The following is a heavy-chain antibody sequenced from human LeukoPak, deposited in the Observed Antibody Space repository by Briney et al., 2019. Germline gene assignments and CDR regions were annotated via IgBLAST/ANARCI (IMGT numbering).Heavy chain of an antibody. V-gene: IGHV1-46*01. CDR2: ISPSGGST. J-gene: IGHJ6*03. D-gene: IGHD6-19*01. Sequence: ASVKVSCKAFGYTFTSNYMHWVRQAPGRGPEWMGVISPSGGSTTYAQKFQGRVTLTRDMSTSTDYLELSSLRSEDTAVYYCAKDSHSSYSSGWYVPYYMDVWGKGTTVTISS. CDR1: GYTFTSNY. CDR3: AKDSHSSYSSGWYVPYYMDV.